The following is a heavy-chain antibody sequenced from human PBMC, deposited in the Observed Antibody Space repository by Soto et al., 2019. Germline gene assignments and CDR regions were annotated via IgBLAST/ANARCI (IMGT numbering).Heavy chain of an antibody. CDR1: GYTFTSYD. CDR2: MNPNSGNT. D-gene: IGHD3-22*01. V-gene: IGHV1-8*01. Sequence: ASVKVACKASGYTFTSYDINWVRRATGHGLEWMGWMNPNSGNTGYAQKFQGRVTMTRNTSISTAYMELSSLRSEDTAVYYCATNRDYDSSGYYPLDYWGQGTLVTVSS. J-gene: IGHJ4*02. CDR3: ATNRDYDSSGYYPLDY.